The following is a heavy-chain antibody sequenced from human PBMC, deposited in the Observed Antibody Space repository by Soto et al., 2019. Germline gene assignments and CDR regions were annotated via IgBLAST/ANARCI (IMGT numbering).Heavy chain of an antibody. V-gene: IGHV4-39*01. J-gene: IGHJ5*02. CDR2: IYNSGST. Sequence: SETLSLTCTVSGGSFSSRSYYWGWIRQPPGKGLEWIGSIYNSGSTYYNPSLKSRVTISVDTSKNQFSLKLSSVTAADTAVYYCARRSRWYYYGTASYYNLWLDPWGQGTLVTVS. CDR1: GGSFSSRSYY. D-gene: IGHD3-10*01. CDR3: ARRSRWYYYGTASYYNLWLDP.